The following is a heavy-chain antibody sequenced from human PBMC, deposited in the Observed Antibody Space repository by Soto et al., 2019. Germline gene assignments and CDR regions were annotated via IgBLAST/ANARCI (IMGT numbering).Heavy chain of an antibody. V-gene: IGHV4-59*01. D-gene: IGHD3-22*01. CDR1: GGSISSYY. J-gene: IGHJ4*02. Sequence: SETLSLTCTVSGGSISSYYWSWIRQPPGKGLEWIGYIYYSGSTNYNPSLKSRVTISVDTSKNQFSLKLSSVTAADTAVYYCARADGYYYDSSGQFDYWGQGTLVTVSS. CDR3: ARADGYYYDSSGQFDY. CDR2: IYYSGST.